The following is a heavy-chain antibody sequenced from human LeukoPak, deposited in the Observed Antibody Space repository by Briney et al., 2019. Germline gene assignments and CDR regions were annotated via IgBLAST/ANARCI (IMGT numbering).Heavy chain of an antibody. V-gene: IGHV4-30-2*01. CDR2: IYHSGST. D-gene: IGHD3-10*01. CDR3: ARDWNYGSGSYFP. J-gene: IGHJ5*02. Sequence: SETLSLTCTVSGGSISSGGYYWSWIRQPPGKGLVWIGYIYHSGSTYYNPSLKSRVTISVDRSKNQFSLKLSSVTAADTAVYYCARDWNYGSGSYFPWGQGTLVTVSS. CDR1: GGSISSGGYY.